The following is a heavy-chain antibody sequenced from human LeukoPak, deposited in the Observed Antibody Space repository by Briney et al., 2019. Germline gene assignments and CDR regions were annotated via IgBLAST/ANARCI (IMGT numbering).Heavy chain of an antibody. Sequence: SETLSLTCTVSGDSISSDDYYWSWIRQPAGKGLEWIGRFSASGNSNYNPSLKSRVTISVDTSKNQFSLKLSSVTAADTAVYYCARRPYDYWGQGTLVTVSS. J-gene: IGHJ4*02. V-gene: IGHV4-61*02. CDR3: ARRPYDY. CDR2: FSASGNS. CDR1: GDSISSDDYY.